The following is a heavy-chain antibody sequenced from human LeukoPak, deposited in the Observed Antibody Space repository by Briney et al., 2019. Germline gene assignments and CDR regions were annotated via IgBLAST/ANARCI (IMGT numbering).Heavy chain of an antibody. D-gene: IGHD5-18*01. CDR1: GFTFSSYS. CDR3: ARDSGAMDFDY. Sequence: GGSLRLSCAASGFTFSSYSMNWVRQAPGKGLEWVSYISSSSSTIYYADSVKGRFTISRDNAKNSLYLQMNSLRAEDTAVYYCARDSGAMDFDYWGQGTLVTVSS. J-gene: IGHJ4*02. V-gene: IGHV3-48*01. CDR2: ISSSSSTI.